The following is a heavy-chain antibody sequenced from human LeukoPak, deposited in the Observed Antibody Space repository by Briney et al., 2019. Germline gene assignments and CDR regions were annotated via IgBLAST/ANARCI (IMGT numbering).Heavy chain of an antibody. CDR1: GGSISSYF. CDR2: IYDSGRT. V-gene: IGHV4-59*08. CDR3: AGLSSPGAMGRFDF. Sequence: PSETLSLTCTVFGGSISSYFWSWIRQPPGKGLEWIGYIYDSGRTNHNPSLKSRVTMSVDTSKKQFSLRLSSVTAADTAVYYCAGLSSPGAMGRFDFWGQGTLVTVSS. D-gene: IGHD2-2*01. J-gene: IGHJ4*02.